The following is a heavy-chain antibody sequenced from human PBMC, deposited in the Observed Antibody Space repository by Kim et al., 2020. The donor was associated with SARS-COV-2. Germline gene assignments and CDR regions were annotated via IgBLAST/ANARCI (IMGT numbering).Heavy chain of an antibody. V-gene: IGHV1-69*13. D-gene: IGHD2-2*01. CDR1: GGTFSSYA. J-gene: IGHJ6*02. CDR2: IIPIFGTA. Sequence: SVKVSCKASGGTFSSYAISWVRQAPGQGLEWMGGIIPIFGTANYAQKFQGRVTITADESTSTAYMELSSLRSEDTAVYYCAREVCSSTSHYYYYGMDVWGQGTTVTVSS. CDR3: AREVCSSTSHYYYYGMDV.